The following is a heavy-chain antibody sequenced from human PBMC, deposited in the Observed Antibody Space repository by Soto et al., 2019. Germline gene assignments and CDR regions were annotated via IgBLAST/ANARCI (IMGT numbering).Heavy chain of an antibody. V-gene: IGHV4-39*01. CDR1: GDSITSKSYF. CDR3: ASERHYYGSGSPRLDH. D-gene: IGHD3-10*01. CDR2: IYYGRST. J-gene: IGHJ4*02. Sequence: SETLSLTCIVSGDSITSKSYFWGWIRQRPGKGLEWIASIYYGRSTNYNPSLKRRVTISVDTSKNQFSLRRSAVTAAYTTVYYCASERHYYGSGSPRLDHWGQGTLVTVSS.